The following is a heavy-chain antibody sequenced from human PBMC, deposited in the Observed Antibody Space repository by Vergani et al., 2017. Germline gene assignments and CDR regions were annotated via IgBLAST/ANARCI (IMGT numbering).Heavy chain of an antibody. D-gene: IGHD6-13*01. CDR1: GYTFTNYG. CDR3: AREVLAADTNWCDP. Sequence: QVQLVQSGAEVKKPGASVKVSCKASGYTFTNYGINWVRQAPGQGLEWMGWISVYSGNTNYVQKLQGRVTMTTDTSTSTAYMELRSLRSDDTAVYYCAREVLAADTNWCDPGGKGTLVTVSS. J-gene: IGHJ5*02. V-gene: IGHV1-18*04. CDR2: ISVYSGNT.